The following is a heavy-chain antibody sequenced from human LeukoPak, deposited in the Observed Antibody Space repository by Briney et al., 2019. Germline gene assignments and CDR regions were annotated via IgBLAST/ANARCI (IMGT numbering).Heavy chain of an antibody. CDR2: IYSGGST. J-gene: IGHJ6*02. CDR3: ARKDYYDIGNYGMDV. D-gene: IGHD3-22*01. Sequence: PGGSLRLSCVASGFTFSSYAMSWVRQAPGKGLEWVSVIYSGGSTYYADSAKGRFTISRDNSKNTLYLQMNSLRAEDTAVYYCARKDYYDIGNYGMDVWGQGTTVTVSS. V-gene: IGHV3-66*01. CDR1: GFTFSSYA.